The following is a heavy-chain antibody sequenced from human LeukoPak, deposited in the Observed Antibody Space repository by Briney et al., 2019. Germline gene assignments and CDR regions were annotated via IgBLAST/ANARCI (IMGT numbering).Heavy chain of an antibody. D-gene: IGHD3-22*01. Sequence: GASVKVSCKASGGTFSSYAISWVRQAPGQGLEWMGGIIPIFGTANYAQKLQGRVTMTTDTSTSTAYMELRSLRSDDTAVYYCARDLGDSSGYPDVYFDYWGQGTLVTVSS. V-gene: IGHV1-69*05. CDR1: GGTFSSYA. CDR3: ARDLGDSSGYPDVYFDY. CDR2: IIPIFGTA. J-gene: IGHJ4*02.